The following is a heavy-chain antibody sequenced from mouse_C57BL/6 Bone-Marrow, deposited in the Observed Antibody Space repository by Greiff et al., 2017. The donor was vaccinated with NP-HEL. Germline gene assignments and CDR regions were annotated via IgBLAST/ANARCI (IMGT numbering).Heavy chain of an antibody. J-gene: IGHJ3*01. D-gene: IGHD1-1*01. CDR2: IYPGDGDT. V-gene: IGHV1-80*01. CDR1: GYAFSSYW. CDR3: ARTIDTTVVEGFAY. Sequence: VKLVESGAELVKPGASVKISCKASGYAFSSYWMNWVKQRPGKGLEWIGQIYPGDGDTNYNGKFKGKATLTADKSSSTAYMQLSSLTSEDSAVYFCARTIDTTVVEGFAYWGQGTLVTVSA.